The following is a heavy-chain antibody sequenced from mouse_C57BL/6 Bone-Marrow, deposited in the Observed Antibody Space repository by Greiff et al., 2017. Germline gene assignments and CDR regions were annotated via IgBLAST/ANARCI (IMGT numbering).Heavy chain of an antibody. J-gene: IGHJ2*01. D-gene: IGHD2-3*01. CDR1: GFNIKDDY. CDR3: TTWGWLLYYFDY. Sequence: EVQLQQSGAELVRPGASVKLSCTASGFNIKDDYMHWVKQRPEQGLEWIGWIDPENGDTAYASKFQGKATITADTSSNTAYLQLSSLTSEDTTVYYCTTWGWLLYYFDYWGQGTTLTVSS. CDR2: IDPENGDT. V-gene: IGHV14-4*01.